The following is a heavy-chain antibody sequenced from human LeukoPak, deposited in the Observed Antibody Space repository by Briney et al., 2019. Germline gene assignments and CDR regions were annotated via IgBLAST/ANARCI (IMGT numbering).Heavy chain of an antibody. CDR1: GFTFTDHY. CDR3: VREGEGPLSRDFDY. V-gene: IGHV1-2*02. J-gene: IGHJ4*02. Sequence: ASVKVSCKSSGFTFTDHYIHWVRQGPGQGLEWMGYIGPHSTFTSSPQEFQGRVTMTRDASMSTAYMELTRLTSDDTAVYYCVREGEGPLSRDFDYWGQGTLVTVSS. CDR2: IGPHSTFT. D-gene: IGHD2/OR15-2a*01.